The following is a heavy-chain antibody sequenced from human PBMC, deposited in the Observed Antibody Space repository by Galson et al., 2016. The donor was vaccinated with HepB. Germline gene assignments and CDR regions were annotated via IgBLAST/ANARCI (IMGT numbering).Heavy chain of an antibody. Sequence: SLRLSCAASGFSFSNSGMSWVRQAPGRGLEWVSGITRSGDATHDADFVKGRFTISRDNSKNTLYLYMNNLTAGDTAIYYCGKHGGFDYWGQGALVTVSS. CDR1: GFSFSNSG. CDR3: GKHGGFDY. J-gene: IGHJ4*02. V-gene: IGHV3-23*01. CDR2: ITRSGDAT. D-gene: IGHD3-16*01.